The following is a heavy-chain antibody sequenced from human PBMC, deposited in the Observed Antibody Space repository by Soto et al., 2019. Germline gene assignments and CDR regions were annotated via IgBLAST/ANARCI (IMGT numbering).Heavy chain of an antibody. V-gene: IGHV1-18*01. Sequence: QVQLVQSGAEVKNPGASVKVSCKASGYSFTRYGIGWARQAPGQGLEWMGWINAYNGNTNYAQNLQGRLTLTTDTSTTTAYMELRCLRSHDTAIYYCAMVDVYVTPSPQDVWGQGTTVTVSS. J-gene: IGHJ6*02. CDR2: INAYNGNT. CDR1: GYSFTRYG. D-gene: IGHD3-16*01. CDR3: AMVDVYVTPSPQDV.